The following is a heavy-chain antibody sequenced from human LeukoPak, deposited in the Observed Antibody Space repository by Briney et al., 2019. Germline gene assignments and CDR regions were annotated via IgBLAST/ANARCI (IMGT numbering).Heavy chain of an antibody. J-gene: IGHJ4*02. V-gene: IGHV4-34*01. CDR3: ARVGYYGSGSYWPLY. D-gene: IGHD3-10*01. Sequence: SETLSLTCAVYGGSFSGYYWSWIRQPPGKGLEWIGEINHSGSTNYNPSLKSRVTISVDTSKNQFSLKLSSVTAADTAVYYCARVGYYGSGSYWPLYWGQGTLVTVSS. CDR1: GGSFSGYY. CDR2: INHSGST.